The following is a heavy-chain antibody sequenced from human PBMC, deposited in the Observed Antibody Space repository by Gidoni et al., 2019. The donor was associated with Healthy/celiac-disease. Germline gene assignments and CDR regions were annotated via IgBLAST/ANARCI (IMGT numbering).Heavy chain of an antibody. CDR3: ARDSGGVTWIQLWRKGGEDYFDY. CDR1: GFTFSSDW. D-gene: IGHD5-18*01. V-gene: IGHV3-7*01. CDR2: IKQDGSKK. J-gene: IGHJ4*02. Sequence: EVQLVESGGGLVQPGGSLRLSCAASGFTFSSDWMSWVRQAPGKGLELVANIKQDGSKKYYVDSVKGRFTISRDNAKNSLYLQMNSLRAEDTAVYYCARDSGGVTWIQLWRKGGEDYFDYWGQGTLVTVSS.